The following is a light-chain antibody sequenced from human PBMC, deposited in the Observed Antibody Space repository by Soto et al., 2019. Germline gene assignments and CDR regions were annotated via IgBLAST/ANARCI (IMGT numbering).Light chain of an antibody. CDR1: NSNIGSDI. V-gene: IGLV1-44*01. J-gene: IGLJ1*01. CDR2: TTN. Sequence: QSVLTQPPSASGTPGQRATISCCGSNSNIGSDIVNCYQLLPGAAPEVLINTTNQRPSGVPERFSGSKSGTSASLAISGLKFKDGANSSCENWDGGLSGLFVFGTGPRSPS. CDR3: ENWDGGLSGLFV.